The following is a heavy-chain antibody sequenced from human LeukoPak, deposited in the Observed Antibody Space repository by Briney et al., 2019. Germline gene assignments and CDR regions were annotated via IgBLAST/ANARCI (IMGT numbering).Heavy chain of an antibody. J-gene: IGHJ6*02. Sequence: GGSLRLSCAASGFTVSSNYMSWVRQAPGKGLEWVSLIYSGGSTYYANSVKGRFTFSRDNSKNTLYLQMSSLRAEDTAVYYCAREIRETVVTRHYYYGIDVWGQGTTVTVSS. D-gene: IGHD2-15*01. CDR3: AREIRETVVTRHYYYGIDV. V-gene: IGHV3-53*01. CDR2: IYSGGST. CDR1: GFTVSSNY.